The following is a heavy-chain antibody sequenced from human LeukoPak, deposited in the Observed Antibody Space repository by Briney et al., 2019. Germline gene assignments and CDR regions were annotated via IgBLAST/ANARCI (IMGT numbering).Heavy chain of an antibody. V-gene: IGHV4-59*01. CDR1: GGSISTYY. Sequence: KSSETLSLTCSASGGSISTYYWSWIRQPPGKGLEWLGYIFYSGSTNYNPSLKSRVTISVDTSKNQFSLKLSSVTAADTAVYYCAGHFYDSSYFDSWGQGTLVTVSS. D-gene: IGHD3-22*01. CDR2: IFYSGST. J-gene: IGHJ4*02. CDR3: AGHFYDSSYFDS.